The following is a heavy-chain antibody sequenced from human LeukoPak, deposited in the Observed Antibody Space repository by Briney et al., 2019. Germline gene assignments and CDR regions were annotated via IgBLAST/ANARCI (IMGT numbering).Heavy chain of an antibody. CDR2: IYRGGET. CDR3: ARGAAGGSGGIDY. Sequence: GGSLRLSCAASGFTFSSNYMSWVRQAPGKGLEWVSIIYRGGETYYADSVKGRFNVTRDNSKSTVYFQMNSLRAEDTAVYYCARGAAGGSGGIDYWGQGTLVIVSS. J-gene: IGHJ4*02. CDR1: GFTFSSNY. D-gene: IGHD6-13*01. V-gene: IGHV3-53*01.